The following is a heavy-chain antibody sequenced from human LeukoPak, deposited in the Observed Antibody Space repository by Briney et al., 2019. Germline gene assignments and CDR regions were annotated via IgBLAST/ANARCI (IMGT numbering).Heavy chain of an antibody. V-gene: IGHV3-9*03. CDR2: ISWNSGSI. J-gene: IGHJ4*02. D-gene: IGHD6-13*01. CDR1: GFTFDDYA. Sequence: GGSLRLSCAASGFTFDDYAMHWVRQAPGKGLEWVSGISWNSGSIGYADSVKGRFTISRDNAKNSLYLQMNSLRAEDMALYYCAKYFALWSVSGVDVSSSSWLTFDYWGQGTLVTVSS. CDR3: AKYFALWSVSGVDVSSSSWLTFDY.